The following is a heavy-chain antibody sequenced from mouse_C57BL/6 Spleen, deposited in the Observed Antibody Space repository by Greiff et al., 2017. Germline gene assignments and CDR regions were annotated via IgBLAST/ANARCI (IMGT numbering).Heavy chain of an antibody. V-gene: IGHV5-6*01. CDR3: ARLGNWDGFDY. CDR2: ISSGGSYT. CDR1: GFTFSSYG. Sequence: GGDLVKPGGSLKLSCAASGFTFSSYGMSWVRQTPDKRLEWVATISSGGSYTYYPDSVKGRFTISRDNAKNTLYLQMSSLKSEDTAMYYCARLGNWDGFDYWGQGTTFTVSS. D-gene: IGHD4-1*01. J-gene: IGHJ2*01.